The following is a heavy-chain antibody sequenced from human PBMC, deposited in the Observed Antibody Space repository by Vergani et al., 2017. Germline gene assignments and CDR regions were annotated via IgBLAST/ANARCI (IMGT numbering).Heavy chain of an antibody. D-gene: IGHD2/OR15-2a*01. Sequence: QVQILQSGGGVVQPGGSLILSCTLSGFTLNTYGIHWVRQAPGKGLEWVSFIRYDGSSEYYGDSVKGRFTISRDKSQNTVNLQMNSLRTEDTAVYFCANSVIAGNVGVAYFGMDVWVRGTTVTVSS. CDR3: ANSVIAGNVGVAYFGMDV. CDR2: IRYDGSSE. J-gene: IGHJ6*02. V-gene: IGHV3-30*02. CDR1: GFTLNTYG.